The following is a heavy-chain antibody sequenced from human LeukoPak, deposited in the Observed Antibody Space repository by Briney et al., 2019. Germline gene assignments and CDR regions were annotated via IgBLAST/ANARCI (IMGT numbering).Heavy chain of an antibody. CDR3: ARGFRSYYMDV. Sequence: PGGSLRLSCAASGFTFSSYGMHWVRQAPGKGLEWVSYISSSSSTIYYADSVKGRFTISRDNAKNSLYLQMNSLRAEDTAVYYCARGFRSYYMDVWGKGTTVTVSS. CDR2: ISSSSSTI. J-gene: IGHJ6*03. V-gene: IGHV3-48*01. CDR1: GFTFSSYG.